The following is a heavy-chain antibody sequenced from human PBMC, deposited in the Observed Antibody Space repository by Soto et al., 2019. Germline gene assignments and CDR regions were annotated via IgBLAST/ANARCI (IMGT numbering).Heavy chain of an antibody. CDR2: IYYSGST. CDR3: ARSRGVLCSGGSCYRDRLYFDY. J-gene: IGHJ4*02. CDR1: GGSISSGGYY. Sequence: SETLSLTCTVSGGSISSGGYYWSWIRQHPGKGLEWIGYIYYSGSTYYNPSLKSRVTISVDTSKNQFSLKLSSVTAADTAVYYCARSRGVLCSGGSCYRDRLYFDYWGQGTLVTVSS. V-gene: IGHV4-31*03. D-gene: IGHD2-15*01.